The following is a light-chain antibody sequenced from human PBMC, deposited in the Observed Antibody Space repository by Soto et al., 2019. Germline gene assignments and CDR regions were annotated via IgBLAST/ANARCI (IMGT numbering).Light chain of an antibody. Sequence: QSVLTQPASVSGSPGQSITISCTGTSSDVGGYNYVSWYQQHPGKAPKLMIYEVSNRPSGVSNRFSGSKSGNTASLTISGLQAEGEADYYCSSYTSSSTRVFGTGTKVTVL. CDR3: SSYTSSSTRV. J-gene: IGLJ1*01. CDR2: EVS. CDR1: SSDVGGYNY. V-gene: IGLV2-14*01.